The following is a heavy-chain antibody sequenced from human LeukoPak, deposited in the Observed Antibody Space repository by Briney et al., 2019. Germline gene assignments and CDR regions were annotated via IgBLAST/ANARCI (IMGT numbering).Heavy chain of an antibody. V-gene: IGHV3-23*01. Sequence: PGGSLRLSCAAYGFTFSSYAMSWVRQAPGKGLEWVSAISGRGGSTYYADSVKGRFTISRYNSKNTLYLQMNSLKAEDTAVYYCAKGVFGVVPAATFDYWGQGTLVTVSS. CDR1: GFTFSSYA. CDR3: AKGVFGVVPAATFDY. CDR2: ISGRGGST. J-gene: IGHJ4*02. D-gene: IGHD2-2*01.